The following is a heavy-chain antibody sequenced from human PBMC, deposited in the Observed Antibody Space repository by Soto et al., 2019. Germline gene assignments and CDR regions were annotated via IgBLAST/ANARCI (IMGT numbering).Heavy chain of an antibody. Sequence: SETLSLTCAVSGYSISSGYYWGWIRQPPGKGLEWIGSIYHSGGTYYNPSLKSRVTISVDTSKNQFSLKLSSVTAADTAVYYCAREAFVVVVAAMGDEAFDIWGQGTMVTVS. CDR1: GYSISSGYY. V-gene: IGHV4-38-2*02. CDR3: AREAFVVVVAAMGDEAFDI. D-gene: IGHD2-15*01. J-gene: IGHJ3*02. CDR2: IYHSGGT.